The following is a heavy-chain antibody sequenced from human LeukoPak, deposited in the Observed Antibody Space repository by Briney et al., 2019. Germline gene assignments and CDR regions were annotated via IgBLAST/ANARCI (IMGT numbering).Heavy chain of an antibody. CDR3: ARAPTTNGDFDY. CDR1: GGSISSGDYY. Sequence: SETLSLTCTVSGGSISSGDYYWSWIRQPPGTGLEWIGYIYYSGSTYYNPSLKSRVTISVDTSKNQFSLKLSSVTAADTAVYYCARAPTTNGDFDYWGQGTLVTVSS. D-gene: IGHD4-17*01. V-gene: IGHV4-30-4*08. CDR2: IYYSGST. J-gene: IGHJ4*02.